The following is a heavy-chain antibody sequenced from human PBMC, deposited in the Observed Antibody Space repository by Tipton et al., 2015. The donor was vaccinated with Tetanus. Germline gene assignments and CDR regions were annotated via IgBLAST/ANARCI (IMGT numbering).Heavy chain of an antibody. CDR2: INTNSGGT. V-gene: IGHV1-2*02. CDR3: ARSTTGGRNDY. J-gene: IGHJ4*02. D-gene: IGHD4-17*01. CDR1: GYTFTGYY. Sequence: QLVQSGAEVKEPGASVKVSCKASGYTFTGYYMHWVRQASGQELEWMGWINTNSGGTNYAQKFQGGVTMTRDTSISTAYMERSRLSSDDTAVYYCARSTTGGRNDYWGQGTLVTVSS.